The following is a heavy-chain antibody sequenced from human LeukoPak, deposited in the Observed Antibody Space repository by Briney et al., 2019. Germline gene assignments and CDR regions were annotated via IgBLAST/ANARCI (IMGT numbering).Heavy chain of an antibody. CDR2: IFPDDSEI. Sequence: GESLKISCMVSGYTFTNYWIDWVRQMPGKGLEWMGVIFPDDSEIRYSPSFQGQVTISADKSISTAYLQWSGPKASDTAMYYCARDGGSSSWFDYWGQGTLVTVSS. J-gene: IGHJ4*02. CDR1: GYTFTNYW. CDR3: ARDGGSSSWFDY. D-gene: IGHD6-6*01. V-gene: IGHV5-51*01.